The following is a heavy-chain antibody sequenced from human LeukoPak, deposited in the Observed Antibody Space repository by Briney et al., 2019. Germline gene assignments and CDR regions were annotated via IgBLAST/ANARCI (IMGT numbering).Heavy chain of an antibody. CDR2: ISSSSSHI. Sequence: GESLRLSCAASGFTFRSYSMHWVRQAPGKGLEWVSFISSSSSHIYYADSVKGRFTISRDNAKNSLYLQMDSLRAEDTAVYNCAKAVADSSGHYWVYFDYWGQGILVTVSS. V-gene: IGHV3-21*01. J-gene: IGHJ4*02. CDR1: GFTFRSYS. D-gene: IGHD6-19*01. CDR3: AKAVADSSGHYWVYFDY.